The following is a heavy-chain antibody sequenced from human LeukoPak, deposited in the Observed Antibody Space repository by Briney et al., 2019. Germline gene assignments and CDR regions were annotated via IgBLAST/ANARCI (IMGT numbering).Heavy chain of an antibody. CDR1: GLTFSSYA. V-gene: IGHV3-23*01. CDR3: AKDPGSGGYRPPDY. Sequence: GGSLRLSCAASGLTFSSYAMSWVRQAPGKGLELVSAISGSGGSTYYADSVKGRFTISRDNSKNTLYLQMNSLRAEDTAVYYCAKDPGSGGYRPPDYWGQGTLVTVSS. CDR2: ISGSGGST. J-gene: IGHJ4*02. D-gene: IGHD5-24*01.